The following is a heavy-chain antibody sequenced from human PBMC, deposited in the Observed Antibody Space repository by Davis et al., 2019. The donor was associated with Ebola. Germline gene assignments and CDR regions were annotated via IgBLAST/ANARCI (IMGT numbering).Heavy chain of an antibody. CDR2: IIPIFGTA. J-gene: IGHJ5*02. CDR3: ARDRITMIGDGWSHGWFDP. D-gene: IGHD3-22*01. V-gene: IGHV1-69*13. CDR1: GGTFSSYA. Sequence: SVKVSCKASGGTFSSYAISWVRQAPGQGLEWMGGIIPIFGTANYAQKFQGRVTITADESTSTAYMELSSLRSEDTAVYYCARDRITMIGDGWSHGWFDPWGQGTLVTVSS.